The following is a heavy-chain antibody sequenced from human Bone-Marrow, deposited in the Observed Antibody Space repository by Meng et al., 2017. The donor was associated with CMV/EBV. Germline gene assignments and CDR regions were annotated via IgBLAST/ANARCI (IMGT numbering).Heavy chain of an antibody. CDR1: GYTFTNYG. D-gene: IGHD3-10*01. CDR2: ISAYNANT. V-gene: IGHV1-18*01. J-gene: IGHJ4*02. Sequence: SGYTFTNYGGSWMRQAPGQGLEWMGWISAYNANTKYARKIQSRVTMTTDTATSTAYMELRSLRSDDTAVYYCGRAYSAYYASGSLDFWGQGTLVTVSS. CDR3: GRAYSAYYASGSLDF.